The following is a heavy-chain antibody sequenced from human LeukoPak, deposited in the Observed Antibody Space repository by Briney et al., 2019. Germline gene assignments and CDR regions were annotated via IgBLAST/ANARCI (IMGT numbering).Heavy chain of an antibody. CDR1: GYTFNNHY. J-gene: IGHJ4*02. D-gene: IGHD6-19*01. CDR3: ARQGTYSSAIGMGY. Sequence: ASVKVSCKASGYTFNNHYMYWVRQAPGQGLEWMGVINPSGGGTSYAQKFQGRVTMTRDTSTRTVYMEVSSLRSEDTAVYYCARQGTYSSAIGMGYWGQGTLVTVSS. V-gene: IGHV1-46*02. CDR2: INPSGGGT.